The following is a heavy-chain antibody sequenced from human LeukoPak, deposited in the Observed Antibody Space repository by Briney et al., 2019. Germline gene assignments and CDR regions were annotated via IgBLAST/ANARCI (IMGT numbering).Heavy chain of an antibody. CDR2: ISYDGSNK. CDR1: GFTFSSYA. CDR3: ARAKRDGYQKDAFDI. Sequence: HPGGSLRLSCAASGFTFSSYAMHWVRQAPGKGLEWVAVISYDGSNKYYADSVKGRFTISRDNSKNTLYLQMNSLRAEDTAVYYCARAKRDGYQKDAFDIWGQGTMVTVSS. V-gene: IGHV3-30*04. J-gene: IGHJ3*02. D-gene: IGHD5-24*01.